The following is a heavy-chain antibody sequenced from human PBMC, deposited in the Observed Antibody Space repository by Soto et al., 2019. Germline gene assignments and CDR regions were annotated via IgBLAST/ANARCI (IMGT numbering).Heavy chain of an antibody. V-gene: IGHV1-46*01. J-gene: IGHJ4*02. Sequence: ASVKVSCKASGYTFTSYYMHWVRQAPGQGLEWMGIINPSGGSTSYAQKFQGRFTISTDDSENTLYLQMSSLRAEDTAVYYCAKRKYCPSTTCFDYWGQGTQVTVSS. CDR1: GYTFTSYY. CDR2: INPSGGST. D-gene: IGHD2-2*01. CDR3: AKRKYCPSTTCFDY.